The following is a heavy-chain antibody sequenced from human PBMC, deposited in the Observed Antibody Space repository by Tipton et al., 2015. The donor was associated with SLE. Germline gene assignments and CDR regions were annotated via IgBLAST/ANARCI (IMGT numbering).Heavy chain of an antibody. V-gene: IGHV3-9*01. D-gene: IGHD4-23*01. CDR1: GFTFDDYA. CDR2: ISWNSGSI. Sequence: SLRLSCAASGFTFDDYAMHWVRQAPGKGLEWVSGISWNSGSIGYADSVKGRFTISRDNAKNSLYLQMNSLRAEDTALYYCGKGDSGGNSARFDSWGQGTLVTVSS. J-gene: IGHJ4*02. CDR3: GKGDSGGNSARFDS.